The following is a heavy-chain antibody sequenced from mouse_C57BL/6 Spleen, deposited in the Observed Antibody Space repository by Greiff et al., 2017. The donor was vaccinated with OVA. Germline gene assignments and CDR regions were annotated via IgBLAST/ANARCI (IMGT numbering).Heavy chain of an antibody. CDR3: ASFRDYDGFAY. D-gene: IGHD2-4*01. V-gene: IGHV1-69*01. J-gene: IGHJ3*01. CDR2: IDPSASYP. CDR1: GYTFTSYW. Sequence: QVQLKQPGAELVMPGASVKLSCKASGYTFTSYWMHWVKQRPGQGLEWIGEIDPSASYPNYNQKFKGKSTLTVAKSSSTAYMQLSSLTSEDSAVYYCASFRDYDGFAYWGQGTLVTVSA.